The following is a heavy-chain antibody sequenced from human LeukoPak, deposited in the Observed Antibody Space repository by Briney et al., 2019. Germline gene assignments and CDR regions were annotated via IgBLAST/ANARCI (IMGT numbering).Heavy chain of an antibody. V-gene: IGHV3-21*01. D-gene: IGHD6-13*01. J-gene: IGHJ4*02. Sequence: GGSLRLSCAASGFTFSSYSMNWVRQAPGKGLEWVSSISSSSSYIYYADSVKGRFTISRDNAKNSLYLQMNSLRAEDTAVYYCAGQASSSWSFDYWGQGTLVTVSS. CDR1: GFTFSSYS. CDR3: AGQASSSWSFDY. CDR2: ISSSSSYI.